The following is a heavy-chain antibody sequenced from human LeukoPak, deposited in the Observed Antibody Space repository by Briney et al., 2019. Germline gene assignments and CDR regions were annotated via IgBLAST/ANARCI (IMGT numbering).Heavy chain of an antibody. J-gene: IGHJ4*02. V-gene: IGHV3-30*04. CDR3: AKVLWQSVVVITTLIFDY. Sequence: PGRSLRLSCAASGFTFSSYAMHWVRQAPGKGLEWVAVISYDGSNKYYADSVKGRFTISRDNSKNTLYLQMNSLRAGDTAVYYCAKVLWQSVVVITTLIFDYWGQGTLVTVSS. D-gene: IGHD3-22*01. CDR1: GFTFSSYA. CDR2: ISYDGSNK.